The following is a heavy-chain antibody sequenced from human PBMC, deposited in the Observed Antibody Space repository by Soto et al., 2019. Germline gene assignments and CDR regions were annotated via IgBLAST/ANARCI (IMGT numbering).Heavy chain of an antibody. CDR3: ARASSSSSYYYDGMDV. V-gene: IGHV1-18*01. D-gene: IGHD6-6*01. Sequence: ASVKVSCKASGYTFTSYGISWVRQAPGQGLEWMGWISAYNGNTNYAQKLQGRVTMTTDTSTSTAYMELRSLRSDDTAVYYCARASSSSSYYYDGMDVWGQGTTVTVSS. J-gene: IGHJ6*02. CDR1: GYTFTSYG. CDR2: ISAYNGNT.